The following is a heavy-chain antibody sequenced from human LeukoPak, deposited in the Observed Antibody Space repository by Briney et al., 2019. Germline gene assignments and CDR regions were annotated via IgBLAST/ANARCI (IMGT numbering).Heavy chain of an antibody. CDR3: ARHPAAKPSGWFDP. V-gene: IGHV4-39*01. CDR2: IYYSGST. CDR1: GGSISSSSYY. Sequence: SETLSLTCTVSGGSISSSSYYWRWIRQPPGKGLEWIGSIYYSGSTYYNPSLKSRVTISVDTSKNQFSLKLSSVTAADTAVYYCARHPAAKPSGWFDPWGQGTLVTVSS. J-gene: IGHJ5*02. D-gene: IGHD2-2*02.